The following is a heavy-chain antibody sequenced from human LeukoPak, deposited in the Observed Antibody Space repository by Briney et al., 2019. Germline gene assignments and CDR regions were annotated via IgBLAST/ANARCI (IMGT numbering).Heavy chain of an antibody. Sequence: GSVKVSCKASGYTFTGYYMHWVRQAPGQGLEWMGWINPNGGGTNYAQKFKGRVTLTRDNAISTAYMEVRRLGYDDTGVYYCARENNSGWYRKAAFDYCGQGTLVTVAS. V-gene: IGHV1-2*02. CDR2: INPNGGGT. J-gene: IGHJ4*02. CDR3: ARENNSGWYRKAAFDY. D-gene: IGHD6-19*01. CDR1: GYTFTGYY.